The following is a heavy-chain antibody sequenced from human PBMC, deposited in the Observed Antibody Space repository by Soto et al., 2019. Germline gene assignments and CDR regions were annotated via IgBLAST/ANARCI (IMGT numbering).Heavy chain of an antibody. D-gene: IGHD6-19*01. CDR1: GFTFTTSA. J-gene: IGHJ4*02. CDR3: ASGVAGLDY. CDR2: IVVGRDNT. Sequence: ASVKVSCKSSGFTFTTSAVQWVRQARGQRLEWIGWIVVGRDNTNYAQKFQGRATITRDMSTSTVYMELSSLRSDDTAVYYCASGVAGLDYWGPGTLVTVSS. V-gene: IGHV1-58*01.